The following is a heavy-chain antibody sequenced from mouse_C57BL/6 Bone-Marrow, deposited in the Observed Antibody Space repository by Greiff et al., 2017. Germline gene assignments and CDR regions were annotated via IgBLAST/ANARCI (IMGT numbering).Heavy chain of an antibody. CDR2: IYPGSGST. J-gene: IGHJ3*01. CDR3: ARSSGAY. D-gene: IGHD3-2*02. V-gene: IGHV1-55*01. CDR1: GYTFTSYW. Sequence: QVQLQQPGAELVKPGASVKMSCKASGYTFTSYWITWVKQRPGQGLAWIGDIYPGSGSTNYNEKFKSKATLTVDTSSITAYMQLSSLTSEDSAVYYCARSSGAYWGQGTLVTVSA.